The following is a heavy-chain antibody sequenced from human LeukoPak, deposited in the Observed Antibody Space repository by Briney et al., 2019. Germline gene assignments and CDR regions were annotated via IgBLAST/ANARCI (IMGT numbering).Heavy chain of an antibody. J-gene: IGHJ6*02. CDR2: IYYSGST. CDR1: GGSISSYY. D-gene: IGHD5-18*01. V-gene: IGHV4-59*01. Sequence: SETLSLTCTVSGGSISSYYWSWIRQPPGKGLEWIGYIYYSGSTNYNPSLKSRVTISVDTSKNQFSLKLSSVTAADTAVYYCARVSQSDSYGYGMDVWGQGTTVTVSS. CDR3: ARVSQSDSYGYGMDV.